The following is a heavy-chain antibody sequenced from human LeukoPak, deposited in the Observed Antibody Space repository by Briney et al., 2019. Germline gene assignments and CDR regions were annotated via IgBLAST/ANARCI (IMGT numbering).Heavy chain of an antibody. J-gene: IGHJ6*02. CDR1: GGSFSGYY. D-gene: IGHD2-2*01. Sequence: PSETLSLTCAVYGGSFSGYYWSWIRQPPGKGLEWIGEINHSGSTNYNPSLKSRVTISVDTSKNQFSLKLSSVTAADTAVYYCARDGYCSSTSCYPGSMDVWGQGTTVTVSS. V-gene: IGHV4-34*01. CDR3: ARDGYCSSTSCYPGSMDV. CDR2: INHSGST.